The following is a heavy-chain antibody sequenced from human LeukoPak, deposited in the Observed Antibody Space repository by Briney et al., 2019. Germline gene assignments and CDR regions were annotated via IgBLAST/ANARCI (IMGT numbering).Heavy chain of an antibody. Sequence: GGSLRLSCAASGFTFGMYAMSWVRQAPGKGLEWVSTLSGSGGSTYYADSVKGRFTISRDNSKNTLYLQMNSLRAEDTAVYYCAKAVSSSWYYRSYYFDYWGQGTLVTVSS. CDR1: GFTFGMYA. D-gene: IGHD6-13*01. CDR2: LSGSGGST. J-gene: IGHJ4*02. CDR3: AKAVSSSWYYRSYYFDY. V-gene: IGHV3-23*01.